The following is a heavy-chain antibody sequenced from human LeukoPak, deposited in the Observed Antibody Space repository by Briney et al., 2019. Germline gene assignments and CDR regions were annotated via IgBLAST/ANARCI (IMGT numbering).Heavy chain of an antibody. CDR3: ARVGLLHYPMDF. J-gene: IGHJ4*02. Sequence: PGGSLRLSCAASGFTFSDYWMHWVRQAPGKGLVWVSRIYTDGTRTNYADSVEGRFTISRDNAKNMVYLQINSLRAEDTAVYYCARVGLLHYPMDFWGRGTLLTVSS. CDR2: IYTDGTRT. V-gene: IGHV3-74*01. CDR1: GFTFSDYW. D-gene: IGHD1-7*01.